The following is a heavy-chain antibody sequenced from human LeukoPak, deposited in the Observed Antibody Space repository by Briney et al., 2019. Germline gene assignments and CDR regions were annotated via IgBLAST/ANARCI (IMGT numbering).Heavy chain of an antibody. CDR3: ATAGRVGVAHENWFDP. CDR2: IYYSGST. Sequence: KSSETLSLTCAVSGGSISSGTYYWSWIRQPAGKGLEWIGYIYYSGSTNYNPSLKSRVTISVDTSKNQFSLKLSSVTAADTAVYYCATAGRVGVAHENWFDPWGQGTLVTVSS. J-gene: IGHJ5*02. CDR1: GGSISSGTYY. D-gene: IGHD3-3*01. V-gene: IGHV4-61*10.